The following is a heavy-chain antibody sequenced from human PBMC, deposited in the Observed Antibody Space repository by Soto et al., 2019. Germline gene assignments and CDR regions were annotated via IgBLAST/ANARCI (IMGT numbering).Heavy chain of an antibody. V-gene: IGHV4-4*02. Sequence: QVQLQESGPGLVKPSGTLSLTCAVSGDSVSSPYYWCWVRQPPGKGLEWIGEVFHTGTTSYNPSLRMRVTISMDKSTNQFSLDLSSVTAADTGGYYCARSAGWYAVHSWGPGTLVIVSS. CDR1: GDSVSSPYY. CDR2: VFHTGTT. D-gene: IGHD6-19*01. J-gene: IGHJ4*02. CDR3: ARSAGWYAVHS.